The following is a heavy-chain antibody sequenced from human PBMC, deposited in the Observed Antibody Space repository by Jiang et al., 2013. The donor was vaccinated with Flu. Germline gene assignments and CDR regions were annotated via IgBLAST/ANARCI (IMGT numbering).Heavy chain of an antibody. J-gene: IGHJ4*01. CDR1: GGSISSSSYY. CDR2: IYYSGST. CDR3: ARPAPQGYYDSSGYPTPFDY. Sequence: GSGLVKPSETLSLTCTVSGGSISSSSYYWGWIRQPPGKGLEWIGSIYYSGSTYYNPSLKSRVTISVDTSKNQFSLKLSSVTAADTAVYYCARPAPQGYYDSSGYPTPFDYWG. V-gene: IGHV4-39*01. D-gene: IGHD3-22*01.